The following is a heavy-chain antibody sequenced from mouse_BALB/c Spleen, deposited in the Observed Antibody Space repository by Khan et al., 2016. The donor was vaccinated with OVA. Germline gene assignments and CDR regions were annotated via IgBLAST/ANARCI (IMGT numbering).Heavy chain of an antibody. D-gene: IGHD2-14*01. CDR3: ARRTTGYTMDY. Sequence: QVQLKESGAELARPGASVRMSCKASGYTFTSNTMHWVKQRPGQGLEWIGYINPRSGYTNYNQNFKDKATLTADKSSSTAYMQLSSLASEDSAFYYWARRTTGYTMDYWGQGTSVTVSS. V-gene: IGHV1-4*01. CDR2: INPRSGYT. CDR1: GYTFTSNT. J-gene: IGHJ4*01.